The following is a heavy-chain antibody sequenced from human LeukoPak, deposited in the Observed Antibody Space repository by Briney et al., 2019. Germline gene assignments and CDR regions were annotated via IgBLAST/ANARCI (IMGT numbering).Heavy chain of an antibody. D-gene: IGHD6-6*01. CDR3: ARGVEYSSSSFDY. V-gene: IGHV4-39*07. Sequence: PSETLSLTCTVSGGSISSSSYYWSWIRQPPGKGLEWIGEINHSGSTNYNPSLRSRVTISVDTSKNQFSLKLSSVTAADTAVYYCARGVEYSSSSFDYWGQGTLVTVSS. J-gene: IGHJ4*02. CDR1: GGSISSSSYY. CDR2: INHSGST.